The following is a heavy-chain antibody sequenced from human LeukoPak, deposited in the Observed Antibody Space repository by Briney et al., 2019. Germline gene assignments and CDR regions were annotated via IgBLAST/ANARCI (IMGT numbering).Heavy chain of an antibody. CDR2: IWHDGSVE. D-gene: IGHD3-16*01. CDR1: GFMFSRLG. J-gene: IGHJ6*03. CDR3: AKEGDRFRGYLDA. V-gene: IGHV3-33*06. Sequence: PGRSLRLSCAASGFMFSRLGMQWVRQAPGEGLEWVAMIWHDGSVEEYADSVKGRFTISRDNSQNTLYLQMNSLRDDDTAVYYCAKEGDRFRGYLDAWGKGTTVTVSS.